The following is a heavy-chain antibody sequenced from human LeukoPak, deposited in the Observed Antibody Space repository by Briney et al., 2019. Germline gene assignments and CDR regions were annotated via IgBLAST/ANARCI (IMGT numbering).Heavy chain of an antibody. V-gene: IGHV4-31*03. J-gene: IGHJ5*02. D-gene: IGHD4-17*01. CDR3: ARARRDYGDYGVFWFDP. Sequence: PSETLSLTCTVSVGSVSSGSYYWSWIRQPPGKGLEWIGYIYYSGSTYYNPSLKSRVTISVDTSKNQFSLKLSSVTAADTAVYYCARARRDYGDYGVFWFDPWGQGTLVTVSS. CDR1: VGSVSSGSYY. CDR2: IYYSGST.